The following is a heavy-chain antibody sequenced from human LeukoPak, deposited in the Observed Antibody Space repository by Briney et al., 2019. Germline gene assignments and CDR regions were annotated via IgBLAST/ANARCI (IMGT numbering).Heavy chain of an antibody. J-gene: IGHJ4*02. CDR1: GGSISSSSYY. CDR3: ATLDIVVVVAATPH. CDR2: IYYSGST. Sequence: PSETLSLTCTVSGGSISSSSYYWGWIRQPPGKGLEWIGSIYYSGSTYYNPSLKSRVTISVDTSKNQFSLKLSSVTAADTAVYYCATLDIVVVVAATPHWGQGTLVTVSS. D-gene: IGHD2-15*01. V-gene: IGHV4-39*01.